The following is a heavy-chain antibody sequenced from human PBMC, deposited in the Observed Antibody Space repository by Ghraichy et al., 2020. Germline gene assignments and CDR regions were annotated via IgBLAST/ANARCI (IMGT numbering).Heavy chain of an antibody. Sequence: GESLNISCVASGFTFSSYSMSWVRQAPGKGLEWVSGISGSGGVSFYADSVKGRFTSSRDNSKNTLYLQMSSLRAEDTAVYYCRKQPITGYAGDYWGQGTLVTVSS. J-gene: IGHJ4*02. CDR2: ISGSGGVS. CDR1: GFTFSSYS. V-gene: IGHV3-23*01. CDR3: RKQPITGYAGDY. D-gene: IGHD5-12*01.